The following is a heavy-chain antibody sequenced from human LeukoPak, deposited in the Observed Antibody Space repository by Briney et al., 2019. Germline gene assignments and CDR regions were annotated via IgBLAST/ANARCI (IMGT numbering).Heavy chain of an antibody. CDR1: GYTLTELS. D-gene: IGHD5/OR15-5a*01. Sequence: GASVKVSCKVSGYTLTELSMHWVRQAPGKGLEWMGGFDPEDGETIYAQKFQGRVTMTEDTSTDTAYMELSSLRSEDTAVYYCAIKNIEGYSVLFDYWGQGTLVTVSS. J-gene: IGHJ4*02. V-gene: IGHV1-24*01. CDR2: FDPEDGET. CDR3: AIKNIEGYSVLFDY.